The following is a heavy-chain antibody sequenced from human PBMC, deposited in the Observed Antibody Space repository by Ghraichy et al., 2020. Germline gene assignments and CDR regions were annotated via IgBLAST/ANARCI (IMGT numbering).Heavy chain of an antibody. D-gene: IGHD5-12*01. Sequence: GGSLRLSCAASGFTFSSYWMTWVRQAPGKGLEWVANIKEDGSEKDYLDSVKGRFTISRDNAKNSLYLQMNSLRAEDTAVYYCVVASIDYWGQGTLVTVSS. J-gene: IGHJ4*02. CDR2: IKEDGSEK. CDR3: VVASIDY. V-gene: IGHV3-7*01. CDR1: GFTFSSYW.